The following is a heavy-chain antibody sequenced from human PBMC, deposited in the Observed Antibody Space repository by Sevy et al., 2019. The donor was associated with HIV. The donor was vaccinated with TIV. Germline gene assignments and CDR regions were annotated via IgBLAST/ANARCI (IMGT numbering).Heavy chain of an antibody. Sequence: ASVKVSCKVSGSTLTALSIHWVRQAPGKGLEWMGRFDPEDGETIYAQKFQGRVIMTEDTSTDTAYVDLSNLRSEDTAVYYCASAREYYSDNSGYLDYWGQGTLVTVSS. J-gene: IGHJ4*02. CDR1: GSTLTALS. CDR3: ASAREYYSDNSGYLDY. D-gene: IGHD3-22*01. V-gene: IGHV1-24*01. CDR2: FDPEDGET.